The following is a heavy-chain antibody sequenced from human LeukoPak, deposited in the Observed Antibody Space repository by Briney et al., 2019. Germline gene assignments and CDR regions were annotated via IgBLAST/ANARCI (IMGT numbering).Heavy chain of an antibody. CDR3: AATKGWFAPPQVSNVVH. D-gene: IGHD2-15*01. CDR2: IIPIFGTA. V-gene: IGHV1-69*13. CDR1: GYTFTSYD. Sequence: GASVKVSCKASGYTFTSYDINWVRQATGQGLEWMGGIIPIFGTANYAQKFQGRVTITADESTSTAYMELSSLRSEDTAVYYCAATKGWFAPPQVSNVVHWGQGTLVTVSS. J-gene: IGHJ4*02.